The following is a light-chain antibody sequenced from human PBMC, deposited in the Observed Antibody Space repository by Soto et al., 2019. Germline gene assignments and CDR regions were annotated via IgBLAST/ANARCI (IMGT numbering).Light chain of an antibody. CDR3: SSYTSSTTLV. CDR2: EVN. CDR1: SSDVGSYNR. Sequence: QSALTQPPSVSGSPGQSVTISCTGTSSDVGSYNRVSWYQQPPGTAPKLMIYEVNNRPSGAPDRFSGSKSGNTASLTISGLQAEDEADYYCSSYTSSTTLVFGGGTQLTVL. V-gene: IGLV2-18*02. J-gene: IGLJ2*01.